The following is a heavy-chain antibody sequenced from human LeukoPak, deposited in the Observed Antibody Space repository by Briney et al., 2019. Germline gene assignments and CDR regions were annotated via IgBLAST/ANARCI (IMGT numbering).Heavy chain of an antibody. D-gene: IGHD2-2*01. Sequence: SETLSLTCTVSGGSISSYYWSWIRQPPGKGLEWIGYIYYSGSTNYNPSLKSRVTISVDTSKNQFSLKLSSVTAADTAVYYCARLRGDEDCSSASCYADYWGQGTLVTVSS. CDR1: GGSISSYY. CDR3: ARLRGDEDCSSASCYADY. CDR2: IYYSGST. J-gene: IGHJ4*02. V-gene: IGHV4-59*12.